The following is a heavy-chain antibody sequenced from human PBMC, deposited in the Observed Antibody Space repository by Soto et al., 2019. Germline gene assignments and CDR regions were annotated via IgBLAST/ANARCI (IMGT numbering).Heavy chain of an antibody. CDR3: AKGTANYDFWSGYYPLDYFDY. CDR2: ISGSGGST. V-gene: IGHV3-23*01. D-gene: IGHD3-3*01. Sequence: GGSLRLSCAAAGFTFSSYSMSWVRQAPGKGLEWVSAISGSGGSTYYADSVKGRFTISRDNSKNTLYLQMNSLRAEDTAVYYCAKGTANYDFWSGYYPLDYFDYWGQGTLVTVSS. J-gene: IGHJ4*02. CDR1: GFTFSSYS.